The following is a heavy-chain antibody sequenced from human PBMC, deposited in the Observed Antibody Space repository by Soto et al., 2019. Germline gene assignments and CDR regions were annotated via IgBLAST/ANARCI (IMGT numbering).Heavy chain of an antibody. CDR3: ARDYHGSGNP. D-gene: IGHD3-10*01. Sequence: EVQLVESGGGLVQPGGSLRLSCAASGFTLSDFWMHWVRQAPGKGLVWLSRIKNDGSETDYADSVKGRFIISRDNAKNTLYLQMNNRRVEDTAVYYCARDYHGSGNPWGQGTLVTVSS. CDR1: GFTLSDFW. V-gene: IGHV3-74*01. CDR2: IKNDGSET. J-gene: IGHJ5*02.